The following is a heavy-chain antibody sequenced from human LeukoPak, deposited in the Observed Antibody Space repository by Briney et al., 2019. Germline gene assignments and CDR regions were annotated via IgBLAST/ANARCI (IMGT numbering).Heavy chain of an antibody. CDR1: GGSISSYY. CDR3: ARQSTRGYYFDY. CDR2: IYYSGST. J-gene: IGHJ4*02. D-gene: IGHD2-2*01. V-gene: IGHV4-59*08. Sequence: SETLSLTCTVSGGSISSYYWSWLRQPPGKGLEWIGYIYYSGSTNYNPSLKSRVTISVDTSKNQFSLKLSSVTAADTAVYYCARQSTRGYYFDYWGQGTLVTVSS.